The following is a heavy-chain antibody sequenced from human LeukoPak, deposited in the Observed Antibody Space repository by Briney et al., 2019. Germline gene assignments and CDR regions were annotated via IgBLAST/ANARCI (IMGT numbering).Heavy chain of an antibody. D-gene: IGHD3-9*01. CDR1: GGSISSYY. V-gene: IGHV4-59*01. J-gene: IGHJ6*03. Sequence: SETLSLTCTVPGGSISSYYWGWIRQPPGKGLEWIGYIYYSGSTNYNPSLKSRVTISVDTSKNQFSLKLSSVTAADTAVYYCARGPRYFDWLTPHYYYYYMDVWGKGTTVTISS. CDR3: ARGPRYFDWLTPHYYYYYMDV. CDR2: IYYSGST.